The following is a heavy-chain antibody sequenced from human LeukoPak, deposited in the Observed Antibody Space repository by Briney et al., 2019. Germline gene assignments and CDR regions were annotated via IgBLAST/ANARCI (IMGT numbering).Heavy chain of an antibody. V-gene: IGHV3-23*01. D-gene: IGHD3-10*01. CDR2: ISGSGGST. J-gene: IGHJ4*02. CDR3: AKGGRSGSLMFDY. Sequence: GGSLRLPCAASGFTFSSYAMSWVRQAPGKGLEWVSAISGSGGSTYYADSVKGRFTISRDNSKNTLYLQMNSLRAEDTAVYYCAKGGRSGSLMFDYWGQGTLVTVSS. CDR1: GFTFSSYA.